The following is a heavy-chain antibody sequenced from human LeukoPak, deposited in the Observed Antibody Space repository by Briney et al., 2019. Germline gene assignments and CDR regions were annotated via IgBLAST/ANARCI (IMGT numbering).Heavy chain of an antibody. CDR2: LHHSGAS. CDR1: NYSISIGYF. CDR3: AKALSSYNWFDP. V-gene: IGHV4-38-2*01. D-gene: IGHD6-6*01. Sequence: PSETLSLTCAVANYSISIGYFWGWIRQPAGKGLEWLGSLHHSGASYYNPSLKSRVSISMDTSTNQFFLRLNSVTAPDTAVYYCAKALSSYNWFDPWGQGTLVTVSS. J-gene: IGHJ5*02.